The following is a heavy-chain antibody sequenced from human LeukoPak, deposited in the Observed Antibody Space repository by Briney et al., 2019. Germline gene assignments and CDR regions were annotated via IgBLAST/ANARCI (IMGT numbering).Heavy chain of an antibody. Sequence: PGGSLRLSRVGSGFSFSSYIVSWVRQAPGKGLEWVSGMSGSGGHTYYADSVKGRFTISRDNARNTVYLQMNSLRVEDTAVYYCAKERYNYGRYYFDYWGQGTLVTVSS. CDR3: AKERYNYGRYYFDY. J-gene: IGHJ4*02. V-gene: IGHV3-23*01. D-gene: IGHD5-18*01. CDR1: GFSFSSYI. CDR2: MSGSGGHT.